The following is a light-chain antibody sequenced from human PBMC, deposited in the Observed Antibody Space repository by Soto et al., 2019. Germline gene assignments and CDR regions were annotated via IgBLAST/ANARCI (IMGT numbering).Light chain of an antibody. CDR3: CSYAGSYSHVV. J-gene: IGLJ2*01. V-gene: IGLV2-11*01. CDR2: DVS. Sequence: QSALTQPRSVSGSTGQSVTISCTGTSSDVGGYNYVSWYQQHPGKAPKLMISDVSKRPSGVPDRFSGSKSGNTASLTISGLQAEDEAEYYCCSYAGSYSHVVFGGGTKLTVL. CDR1: SSDVGGYNY.